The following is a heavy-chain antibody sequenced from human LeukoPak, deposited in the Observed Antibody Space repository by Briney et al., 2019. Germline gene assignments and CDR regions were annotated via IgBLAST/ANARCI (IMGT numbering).Heavy chain of an antibody. CDR3: ARDGAYCSSTSCYHYGMDV. D-gene: IGHD2-2*01. CDR2: ISSSSSYT. Sequence: GGSLRLSCAASGFTFSSYSMNWVRQAPGKGLEWVSSISSSSSYTYYADSVKGRFTISRDNAKNSLYLQMNSLRAEDTAVYYCARDGAYCSSTSCYHYGMDVWGQGTTVTVSS. V-gene: IGHV3-21*01. J-gene: IGHJ6*02. CDR1: GFTFSSYS.